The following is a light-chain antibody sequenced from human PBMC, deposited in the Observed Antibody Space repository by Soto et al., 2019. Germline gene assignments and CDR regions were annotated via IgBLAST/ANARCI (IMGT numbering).Light chain of an antibody. CDR1: QDITNY. CDR3: QQYDSVFT. V-gene: IGKV1-33*01. J-gene: IGKJ5*01. Sequence: DIQMTQSPSSLSASVGDRVTITCQSSQDITNYLNWYQQKPVKAPNLLIYGSSNLETGVPSRFSGSVSWPDFTFTISILHAEDIGTYFCQQYDSVFTFGQGTRLEIK. CDR2: GSS.